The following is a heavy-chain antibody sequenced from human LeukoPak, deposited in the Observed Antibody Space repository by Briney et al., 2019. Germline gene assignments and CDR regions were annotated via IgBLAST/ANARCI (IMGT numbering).Heavy chain of an antibody. CDR2: IYYSGCT. D-gene: IGHD2-15*01. CDR3: ARHEGYCSGGSCYGKDWFDP. CDR1: GGSISSYY. Sequence: PSETLSLTCTVSGGSISSYYWSWIRQPPGKGLEWIGYIYYSGCTNYNPSLKSRVTISVDTSKNQFSLKLSSVTAADTAVYYCARHEGYCSGGSCYGKDWFDPWGQGTLDTVSS. V-gene: IGHV4-59*08. J-gene: IGHJ5*02.